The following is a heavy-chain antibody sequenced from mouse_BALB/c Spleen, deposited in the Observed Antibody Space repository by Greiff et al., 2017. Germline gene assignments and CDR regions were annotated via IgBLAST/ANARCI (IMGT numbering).Heavy chain of an antibody. V-gene: IGHV1-18*01. J-gene: IGHJ4*01. CDR1: GYSFTGYT. D-gene: IGHD2-14*01. Sequence: EVQLQQPGAELVKPGASVKISCKASGYSFTGYTMNWVKQSHGKNLEWIGLINPYNGGTSYNQKFKGKATLTVDKSSSTAYMELLSLTSEDSAVYYCARHYRPNYYAMDYWGQGTSVTVSS. CDR3: ARHYRPNYYAMDY. CDR2: INPYNGGT.